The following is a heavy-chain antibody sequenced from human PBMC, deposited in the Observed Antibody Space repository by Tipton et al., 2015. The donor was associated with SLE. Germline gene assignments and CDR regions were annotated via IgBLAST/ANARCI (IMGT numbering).Heavy chain of an antibody. D-gene: IGHD6-6*01. J-gene: IGHJ4*02. CDR3: ARDLDSSLGY. CDR1: GFTVSSNY. Sequence: SLRLSCAASGFTVSSNYMSWVRQAPGKGLEWVSVIYSGGSTYYADSVKGRFTISRDNAKNSLYLQMNSLRAEDTAVYYCARDLDSSLGYWGQGTLVTVSS. V-gene: IGHV3-53*01. CDR2: IYSGGST.